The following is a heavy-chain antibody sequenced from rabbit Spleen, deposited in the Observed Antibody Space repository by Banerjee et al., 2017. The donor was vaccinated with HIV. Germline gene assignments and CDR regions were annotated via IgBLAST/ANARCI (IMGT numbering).Heavy chain of an antibody. D-gene: IGHD1-1*01. CDR2: IDTSDGDT. CDR3: ARNYVNAFDP. CDR1: GFSFSSNW. V-gene: IGHV1S40*01. J-gene: IGHJ2*01. Sequence: QSLEESGGDLVKPGASLTLTCTVSGFSFSSNWICWVRQAPGKGLEWIACIDTSDGDTDYANWPKGRFTISKASSTTVTLQMTSLTVADTATYFCARNYVNAFDPWGPGTLVTVS.